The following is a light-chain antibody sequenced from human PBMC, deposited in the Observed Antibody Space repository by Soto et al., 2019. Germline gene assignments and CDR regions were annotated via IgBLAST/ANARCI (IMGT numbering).Light chain of an antibody. Sequence: DIQMTQSPSTLSASVGDRVTITCRASQGITNRLAWYQQKPGKAPKLLIYAASTLESGVLSRFSATVSGTEFSPTIASLQPEDFATYYCQQLFATPITFGQGTRLEIK. V-gene: IGKV1-5*01. J-gene: IGKJ5*01. CDR2: AAS. CDR3: QQLFATPIT. CDR1: QGITNR.